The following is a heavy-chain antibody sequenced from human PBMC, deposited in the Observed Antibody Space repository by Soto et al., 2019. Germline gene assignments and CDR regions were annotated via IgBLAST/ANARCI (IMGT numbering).Heavy chain of an antibody. D-gene: IGHD6-19*01. Sequence: SAVKVSCKESGYTFTSYYMPWVRQAPGQGLEWMGIINPSGGSTSYAQKFQGRVTMTRHTSTSTVYMELSSLRSEDTAVDYCAREAVAGTGYYYGMDVWGQGTRVTVSS. CDR1: GYTFTSYY. J-gene: IGHJ6*02. V-gene: IGHV1-46*01. CDR2: INPSGGST. CDR3: AREAVAGTGYYYGMDV.